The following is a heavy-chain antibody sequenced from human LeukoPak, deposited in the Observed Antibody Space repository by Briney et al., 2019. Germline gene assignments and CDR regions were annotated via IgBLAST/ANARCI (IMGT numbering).Heavy chain of an antibody. V-gene: IGHV4-39*07. Sequence: SETLSLTCTVSGGSISSNSYYWGWIRQPPGKGLEWIGSIYYSGSTYYNPSLKSRVTISVDTSKNQFSLKLSSVTAADTAVYYCARSPRYSYYDSSGYRASWFDPWGQGTLVTVSS. CDR3: ARSPRYSYYDSSGYRASWFDP. CDR2: IYYSGST. CDR1: GGSISSNSYY. J-gene: IGHJ5*02. D-gene: IGHD3-22*01.